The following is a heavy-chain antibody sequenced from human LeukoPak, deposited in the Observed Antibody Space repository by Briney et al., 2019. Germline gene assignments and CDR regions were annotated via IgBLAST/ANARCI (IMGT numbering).Heavy chain of an antibody. V-gene: IGHV3-21*01. CDR2: ISSSSSYI. J-gene: IGHJ4*02. Sequence: SGGSLRLSCAASGFTFSSYSMNWVRQAPGKGLEWVSSISSSSSYIYYADSVKGRFTISRDNAKNSLYLQMNSLRAEGTAVYYCARGQWDIVVVVAAKGFDYWGQGTLVTVSS. CDR3: ARGQWDIVVVVAAKGFDY. CDR1: GFTFSSYS. D-gene: IGHD2-15*01.